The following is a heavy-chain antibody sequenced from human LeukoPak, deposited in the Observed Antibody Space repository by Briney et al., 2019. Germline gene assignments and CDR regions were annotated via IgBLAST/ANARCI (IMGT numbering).Heavy chain of an antibody. D-gene: IGHD2-2*01. J-gene: IGHJ4*02. V-gene: IGHV1-2*02. CDR3: ARVTLYCSSTSCLSRGADY. Sequence: GASMKVSCKASGYTFTGYYMHWVRQAPGQGLEWMGWINPNSGGTNYAQKFQGRVTMTRDTSISTAYMELSSLGSDDTAVYYCARVTLYCSSTSCLSRGADYWGQGTLVTVSS. CDR2: INPNSGGT. CDR1: GYTFTGYY.